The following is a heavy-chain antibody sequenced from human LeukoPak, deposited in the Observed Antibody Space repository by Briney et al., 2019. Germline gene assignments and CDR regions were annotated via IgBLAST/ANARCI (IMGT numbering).Heavy chain of an antibody. CDR3: ARQNALYDAFDI. J-gene: IGHJ3*02. Sequence: ASVKVSCKASGYTFTGYYMHWVRQAPGQGLGWMGWINPNSGGTNYAQKFQGRVTMTRDTSISTAYMELSRLRSDDTAVYYCARQNALYDAFDIWGQGTMVTVSS. CDR1: GYTFTGYY. D-gene: IGHD2-2*01. CDR2: INPNSGGT. V-gene: IGHV1-2*02.